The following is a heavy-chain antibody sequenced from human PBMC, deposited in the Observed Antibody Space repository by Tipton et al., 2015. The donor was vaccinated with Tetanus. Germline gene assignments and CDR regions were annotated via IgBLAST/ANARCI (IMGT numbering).Heavy chain of an antibody. CDR2: IKSKIDGTT. V-gene: IGHV3-15*01. CDR3: TTARTANYDTGGSRLFFPFLDY. D-gene: IGHD2-8*02. J-gene: IGHJ4*02. Sequence: SLRLSCAASGFSFNDAWMSWVRQAPGKGLEWVGLIKSKIDGTTDYAAPVHGRFTISRDASKNTLYLQMTSLNIEDTAVYYCTTARTANYDTGGSRLFFPFLDYWGQGALVTVSS. CDR1: GFSFNDAW.